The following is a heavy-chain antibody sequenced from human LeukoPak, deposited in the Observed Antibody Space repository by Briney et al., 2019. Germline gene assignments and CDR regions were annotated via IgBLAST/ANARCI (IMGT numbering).Heavy chain of an antibody. CDR2: IYHSGST. D-gene: IGHD4-17*01. CDR3: ARARMTTVTTLVY. Sequence: SETLSLTCTVSGYSISSGYYWGWIRQPPGKGLEWIGSIYHSGSTYYNPSLKSRVTISVDTSKNQFSLKLSSVTAADTAVYYCARARMTTVTTLVYWGQGTLVTVSS. CDR1: GYSISSGYY. V-gene: IGHV4-38-2*02. J-gene: IGHJ4*02.